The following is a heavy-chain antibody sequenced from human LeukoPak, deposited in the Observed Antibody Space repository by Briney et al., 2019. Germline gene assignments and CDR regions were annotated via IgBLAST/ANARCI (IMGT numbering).Heavy chain of an antibody. V-gene: IGHV3-48*02. J-gene: IGHJ4*02. CDR1: GFTFSTYN. CDR3: ARTVDGSVYGGYAY. Sequence: GGSLRLSCAASGFTFSTYNINWIRQAPGKGLEWVSYISRGSDTIYCADSVKGRFTISRDNAKNSLYLQMNSLRDDDTAVYYCARTVDGSVYGGYAYWGQGTLVTVSS. D-gene: IGHD4-23*01. CDR2: ISRGSDTI.